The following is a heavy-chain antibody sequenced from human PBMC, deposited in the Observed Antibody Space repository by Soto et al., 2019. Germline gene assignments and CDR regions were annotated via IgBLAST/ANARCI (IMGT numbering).Heavy chain of an antibody. D-gene: IGHD2-15*01. V-gene: IGHV1-8*01. CDR1: GYTFTSYD. Sequence: QVQLVQSGAEVKKPGASVKVSCKASGYTFTSYDINWVRQATGQGLEWMGWMNPNSGNTGYAQKFQGRVTMTRNTSISTAYMELSRLRSEDTDVYYCARGGGGIRKRLNWFDPWGQGTLVTVSS. CDR2: MNPNSGNT. CDR3: ARGGGGIRKRLNWFDP. J-gene: IGHJ5*02.